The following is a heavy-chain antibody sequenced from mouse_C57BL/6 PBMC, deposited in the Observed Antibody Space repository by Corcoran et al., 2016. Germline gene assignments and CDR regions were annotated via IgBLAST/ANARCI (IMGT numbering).Heavy chain of an antibody. J-gene: IGHJ2*01. V-gene: IGHV1-26*01. CDR2: INPNNGGT. D-gene: IGHD1-1*01. Sequence: EVQLQQSGPELVKPGASVKISCKASGYTFTDYYMNWVKQSQGKSLEWIGDINPNNGGTSYNQKFKGKATLTVDKSSSTAYMELRSLTSEDSAVYYCARGTRGSSLFDYWGQGTTLTVSS. CDR1: GYTFTDYY. CDR3: ARGTRGSSLFDY.